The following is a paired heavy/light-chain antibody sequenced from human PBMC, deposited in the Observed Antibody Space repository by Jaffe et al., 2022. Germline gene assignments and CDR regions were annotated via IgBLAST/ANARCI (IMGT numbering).Heavy chain of an antibody. D-gene: IGHD3-10*01. CDR3: AHPVPYYYGSGSYFDY. CDR2: IYWDDDK. J-gene: IGHJ4*02. CDR1: GFSLSTSGVG. Sequence: QITLKESGPTLVKPTQTLTLTCTFSGFSLSTSGVGVGWIRQPPGKALEWLALIYWDDDKRYSPSLKSRLTITKDTSKNQVVLTMTNMDPVDTATYYCAHPVPYYYGSGSYFDYWGQGTLVTVSS. V-gene: IGHV2-5*02.
Light chain of an antibody. J-gene: IGKJ4*01. CDR3: QQLNSYPG. CDR2: AAS. V-gene: IGKV1-9*01. CDR1: QGISSY. Sequence: DIQLTQSPSFLSASVGDRVTITCRASQGISSYLAWYQQKPGKAPKLLIYAASTLQSGVPSRFSGSGSGTEFTLTISSLQPEDFATYYCQQLNSYPGFGGGTKVEIK.